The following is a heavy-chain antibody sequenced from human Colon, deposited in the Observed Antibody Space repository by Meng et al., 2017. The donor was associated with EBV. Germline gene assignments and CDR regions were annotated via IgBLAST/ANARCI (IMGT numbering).Heavy chain of an antibody. J-gene: IGHJ4*02. D-gene: IGHD5-18*01. CDR3: VRYSYRFDY. CDR2: SYYSGST. Sequence: QVQLQESGPGLVKPSXXLSLTCGVSGGSISSSGYYWSWIRQPPGKGLEWIGYSYYSGSTYYNPSLKSRVTISVDTSNNQFSLKLKSVTAADTAVYYCVRYSYRFDYWGQGTLVTVSS. V-gene: IGHV4-30-4*01. CDR1: GGSISSSGYY.